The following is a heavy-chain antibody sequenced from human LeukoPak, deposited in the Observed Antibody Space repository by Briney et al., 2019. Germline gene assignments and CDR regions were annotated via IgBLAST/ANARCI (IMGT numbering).Heavy chain of an antibody. V-gene: IGHV3-30-3*01. J-gene: IGHJ4*02. D-gene: IGHD6-19*01. CDR1: GFTFSSYA. CDR3: ARSSGWSPHFDY. Sequence: LSGGSLRLSCAASGFTFSSYAMHWVRQAPGKGLEWVAVISYDGSNKYYADSVKGRFTISRDNSKNTLYLQMNSLRAEDTAVYYCARSSGWSPHFDYWDQGTLVTVSS. CDR2: ISYDGSNK.